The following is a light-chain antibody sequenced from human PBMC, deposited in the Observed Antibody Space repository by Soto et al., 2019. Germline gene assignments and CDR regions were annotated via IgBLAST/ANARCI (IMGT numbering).Light chain of an antibody. Sequence: EIQMTQSPSTLSASVGDRFTIACRASQSISSWLAWYQQKPGKSPKLLIYDDSSLESGVPSRFSGSGSGTEFTLTISSLQPDDFATYYCQQYNTFSTFGPGTKVDIK. CDR3: QQYNTFST. J-gene: IGKJ1*01. V-gene: IGKV1-5*01. CDR1: QSISSW. CDR2: DDS.